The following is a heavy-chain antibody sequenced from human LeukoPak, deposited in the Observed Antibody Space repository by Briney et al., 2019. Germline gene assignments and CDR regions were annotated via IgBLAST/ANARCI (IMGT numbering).Heavy chain of an antibody. J-gene: IGHJ4*02. CDR3: VRSRFTTSSFDY. CDR2: INSDESVT. CDR1: GFTFSSSW. V-gene: IGHV3-74*03. D-gene: IGHD2-2*01. Sequence: GGSLRLSCAASGFTFSSSWMQWVRQAPGQGLVWVSRINSDESVTTYTNFVKGRFTISRDNAKNTLYLQMNSLRAEDTAMYYCVRSRFTTSSFDYWGQGTLVTVSS.